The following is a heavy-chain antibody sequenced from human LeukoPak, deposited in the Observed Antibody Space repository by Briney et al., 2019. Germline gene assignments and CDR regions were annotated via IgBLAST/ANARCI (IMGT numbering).Heavy chain of an antibody. V-gene: IGHV3-11*01. Sequence: GGSLRLSCAATGLTFSDYYMSWIRQAPGKGLEWVSYISSSGSTIYYADSVKGRFTISRDNAKNSLYLQMNSLRAEDTAVYYCARGHDYGDYEGAFDIWGQGTMVTVSS. J-gene: IGHJ3*02. CDR2: ISSSGSTI. D-gene: IGHD4-17*01. CDR3: ARGHDYGDYEGAFDI. CDR1: GLTFSDYY.